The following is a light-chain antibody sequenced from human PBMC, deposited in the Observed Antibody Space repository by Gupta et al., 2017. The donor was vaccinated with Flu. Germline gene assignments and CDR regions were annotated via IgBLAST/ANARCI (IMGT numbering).Light chain of an antibody. Sequence: QTVRITGQGDSLRNYYASWYQQKPGQAPGLVIYAKNIRPSGIPDRFSGSSSGNTASLTITGAQAEDEADYYCNSRDSTDNHQAVFGGGTKLTVL. J-gene: IGLJ2*01. CDR3: NSRDSTDNHQAV. V-gene: IGLV3-19*01. CDR1: SLRNYY. CDR2: AKN.